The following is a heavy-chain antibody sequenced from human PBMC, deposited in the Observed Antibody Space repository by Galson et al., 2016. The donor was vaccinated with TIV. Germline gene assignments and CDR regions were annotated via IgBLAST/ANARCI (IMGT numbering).Heavy chain of an antibody. Sequence: ETLSLTCAVYGGPFSGYYWRWIRQPPGKGLEWIGEIYHSGSTSYNVSLKRQVTISVDTSKNQFSLNLTAVTGADPAVYYCARDMNYDFCSGYYVHDSYYGMDVWGQGTTVTVSS. CDR1: GGPFSGYY. D-gene: IGHD3-3*01. V-gene: IGHV4-34*01. CDR3: ARDMNYDFCSGYYVHDSYYGMDV. J-gene: IGHJ6*02. CDR2: IYHSGST.